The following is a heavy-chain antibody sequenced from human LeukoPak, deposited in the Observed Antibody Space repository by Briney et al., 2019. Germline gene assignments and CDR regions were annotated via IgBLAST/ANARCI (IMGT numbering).Heavy chain of an antibody. CDR2: ISDGGGRT. D-gene: IGHD1-26*01. Sequence: GGSLRLSCAASGFTFSSYAMSWVRQAPGKGLEWVSDISDGGGRTLYADSVKGRFTISRDNSKNTLYLQTNSLRAEDTAVYYCVKDHMGGSRTVTIDYWGQGALVTVSS. V-gene: IGHV3-23*01. J-gene: IGHJ4*02. CDR1: GFTFSSYA. CDR3: VKDHMGGSRTVTIDY.